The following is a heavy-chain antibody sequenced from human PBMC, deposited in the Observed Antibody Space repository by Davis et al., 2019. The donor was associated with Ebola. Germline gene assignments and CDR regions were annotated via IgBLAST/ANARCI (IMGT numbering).Heavy chain of an antibody. D-gene: IGHD2-2*01. CDR1: GFTFSDYY. V-gene: IGHV3-23*01. J-gene: IGHJ3*02. CDR2: LGTSADT. CDR3: AKDTSNIWFDM. Sequence: PGGSLRLSCAASGFTFSDYYMSWIRQAPGKGLEWVSTLGTSADTYYADSVKGRFTISRDNSKNTLYLQMNGLRVEDTAIYYCAKDTSNIWFDMWGQGTNVTVSS.